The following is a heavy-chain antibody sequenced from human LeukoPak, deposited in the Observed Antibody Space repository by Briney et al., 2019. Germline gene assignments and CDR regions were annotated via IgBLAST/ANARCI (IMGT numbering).Heavy chain of an antibody. CDR3: ARSGDYGVAFDI. D-gene: IGHD4-17*01. CDR1: GYTFTSYA. Sequence: PGGSLRLSCAASGYTFTSYAMHWVRQAPGQRLEWMGWINAGNGNTKYSQEFQGRVTITRDTSASTAYMELSSLRSEDMAVYYCARSGDYGVAFDIWGQGTMVTVSS. CDR2: INAGNGNT. J-gene: IGHJ3*02. V-gene: IGHV1-3*03.